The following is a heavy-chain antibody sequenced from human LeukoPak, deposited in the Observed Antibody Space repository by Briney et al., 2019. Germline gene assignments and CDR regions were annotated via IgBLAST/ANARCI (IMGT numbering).Heavy chain of an antibody. CDR2: ISSGSSYI. J-gene: IGHJ4*02. D-gene: IGHD3-22*01. Sequence: GGSLRLSCTASGFTFSSYSMNWVRQAPGKGLEWVSSISSGSSYIYYADSVKGRFTISRDNANNSLYLQMNSLRAEDTAVYYCARRISGYSADYWGQGTLVTVSS. V-gene: IGHV3-21*01. CDR1: GFTFSSYS. CDR3: ARRISGYSADY.